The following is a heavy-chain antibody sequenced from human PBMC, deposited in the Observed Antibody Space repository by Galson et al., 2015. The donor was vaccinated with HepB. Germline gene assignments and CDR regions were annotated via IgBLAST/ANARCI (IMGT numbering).Heavy chain of an antibody. CDR2: IGASGFST. V-gene: IGHV3-23*01. CDR3: AKRNAAHFDY. D-gene: IGHD1-1*01. J-gene: IGHJ4*02. CDR1: GFIFDSYG. Sequence: SLRLSCAASGFIFDSYGMVWVRQAPGKGLEWVSEIGASGFSTYYADSVKGRFTISRDNSRSTLYLQMHSLSAEDTAVYFCAKRNAAHFDYWGQGTLVTVSS.